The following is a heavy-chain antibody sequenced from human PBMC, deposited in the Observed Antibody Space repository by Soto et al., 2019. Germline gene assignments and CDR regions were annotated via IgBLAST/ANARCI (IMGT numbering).Heavy chain of an antibody. CDR1: GFTFSSYE. CDR3: ANALYYHFWSGYHI. Sequence: GGSLRLSCAASGFTFSSYEMNWVRQAPGKGLEWVSYISSSGSTMYYADSVKGRFTISRDNAKNSLYLQMKSLRAEDTAVYYCANALYYHFWSGYHIWGQGTLVSVSS. V-gene: IGHV3-48*03. D-gene: IGHD3-3*01. J-gene: IGHJ4*02. CDR2: ISSSGSTM.